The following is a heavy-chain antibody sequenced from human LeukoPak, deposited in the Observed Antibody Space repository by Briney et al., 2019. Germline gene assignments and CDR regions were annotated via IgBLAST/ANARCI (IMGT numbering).Heavy chain of an antibody. CDR3: ASHYYYDSSGLFDH. Sequence: PSETLSLTCTVSGGSISSYYWSWIRQLPGKGPEWIGYVFYRGATNYNPFFKSRVTISVDTSKNQFSLKLSSVTAADTAVYYCASHYYYDSSGLFDHWGQGTLVTVSS. D-gene: IGHD3-22*01. J-gene: IGHJ4*02. V-gene: IGHV4-59*08. CDR1: GGSISSYY. CDR2: VFYRGAT.